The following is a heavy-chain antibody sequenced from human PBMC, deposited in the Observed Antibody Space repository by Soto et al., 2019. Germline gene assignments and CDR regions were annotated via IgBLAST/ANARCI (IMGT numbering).Heavy chain of an antibody. Sequence: GGSLRLSCAASGFTFSSYSMNWVRQAPGKGLEWVSSISSSSSYIYYADSVKGRFTISRDNAKNSLYLQMNSLRDEDTAVYYVARDFSGSYGSDYYYYYGMDVWGQGTTVTVSS. J-gene: IGHJ6*02. CDR1: GFTFSSYS. V-gene: IGHV3-21*01. CDR3: ARDFSGSYGSDYYYYYGMDV. CDR2: ISSSSSYI. D-gene: IGHD1-26*01.